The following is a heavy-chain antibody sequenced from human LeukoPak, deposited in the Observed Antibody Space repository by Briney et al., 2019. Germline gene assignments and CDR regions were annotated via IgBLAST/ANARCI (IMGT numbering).Heavy chain of an antibody. Sequence: QPGGSLRLSFAASGFTFSSYAMSWVRQAPGKGLGWVSAISGSGGSTYYADSVKGRFTISRDNSKKTLYLQMNSLRAEDTAVYYCAKDLEAAAATNWFDPWGQGTLVTVSS. J-gene: IGHJ5*02. CDR2: ISGSGGST. CDR3: AKDLEAAAATNWFDP. V-gene: IGHV3-23*01. D-gene: IGHD6-13*01. CDR1: GFTFSSYA.